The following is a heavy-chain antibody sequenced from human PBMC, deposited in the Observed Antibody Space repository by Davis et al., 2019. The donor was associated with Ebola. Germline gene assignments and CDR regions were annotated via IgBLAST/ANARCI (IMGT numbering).Heavy chain of an antibody. CDR2: IKSKADGETT. V-gene: IGHV3-15*07. CDR1: GFTFTNAW. D-gene: IGHD3/OR15-3a*01. Sequence: GESLKISCAASGFTFTNAWMNWVRQAPGKGLEWVGRIKSKADGETTDYAAPVKGRFTISRDDSKNTLYLQMNSLKTEDTAVYYCTTDRDWGDAFDIWGQGTMVTVSS. J-gene: IGHJ3*02. CDR3: TTDRDWGDAFDI.